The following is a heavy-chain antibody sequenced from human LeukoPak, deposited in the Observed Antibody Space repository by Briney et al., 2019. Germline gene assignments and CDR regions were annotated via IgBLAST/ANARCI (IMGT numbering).Heavy chain of an antibody. CDR1: GGSFSGYY. D-gene: IGHD6-13*01. Sequence: SETLSLTCAVYGGSFSGYYWSWIRQPPGKGLEWIGEINHSGSTNYNPSLKSRVTISVDTSKNQFSLKLSSVTAADTAVYYCARISAAAGFDYWGQETLVTVSS. CDR3: ARISAAAGFDY. V-gene: IGHV4-34*01. CDR2: INHSGST. J-gene: IGHJ4*02.